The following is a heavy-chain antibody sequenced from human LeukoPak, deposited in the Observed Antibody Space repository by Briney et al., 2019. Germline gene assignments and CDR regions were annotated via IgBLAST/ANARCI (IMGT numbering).Heavy chain of an antibody. J-gene: IGHJ4*02. CDR1: GFTFRCYR. CDR2: LSSSSSYI. CDR3: ARDKEVSSTSPDPFDY. V-gene: IGHV3-21*01. D-gene: IGHD2-2*01. Sequence: GGSLTLSCSLSGFTFRCYRMLYVRQATGRGVVWVSSLSSSSSYIYYVDPAKGRFTISRDNDKNSLYLQMNSLSAQDKAVNYGARDKEVSSTSPDPFDYWGQGTLFTVSS.